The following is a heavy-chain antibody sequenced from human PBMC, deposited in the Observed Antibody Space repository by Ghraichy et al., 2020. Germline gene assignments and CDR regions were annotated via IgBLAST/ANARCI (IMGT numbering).Heavy chain of an antibody. CDR1: GFTFNNAG. CDR3: IHGSGYLDY. J-gene: IGHJ4*02. Sequence: GGSLRLSCAASGFTFNNAGMTWVRQSPGKGLEWVGLLKSKTFGETTDYAAPVKGRFTISRDDSKDTLYLQINSLQTDDTAVYYCIHGSGYLDYWGQGTLVTVSS. D-gene: IGHD3-10*01. V-gene: IGHV3-15*01. CDR2: LKSKTFGETT.